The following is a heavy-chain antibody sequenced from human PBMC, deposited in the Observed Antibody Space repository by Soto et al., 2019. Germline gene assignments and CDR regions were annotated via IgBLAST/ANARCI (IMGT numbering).Heavy chain of an antibody. CDR1: GYTFTSYD. CDR2: MNPNSGNT. Sequence: GASVKVSCKASGYTFTSYDINWVRQATGQGLEWMGWMNPNSGNTSYAQKFQGRVTMTRNTSISTAYMELSSLRSEDTAVYYCARDYCSGGSCYPYYYYYYYMDVWGKGTTVTVSS. D-gene: IGHD2-15*01. V-gene: IGHV1-8*01. J-gene: IGHJ6*03. CDR3: ARDYCSGGSCYPYYYYYYYMDV.